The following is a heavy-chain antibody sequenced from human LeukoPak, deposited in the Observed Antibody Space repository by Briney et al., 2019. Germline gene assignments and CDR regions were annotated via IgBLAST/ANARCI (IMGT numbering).Heavy chain of an antibody. D-gene: IGHD5-24*01. J-gene: IGHJ4*02. CDR3: ARAAYNAADY. Sequence: PGGSLRLSCAASGFTFSSYSMHWVRQAPGKGLEWVSYISSSSGTIYYADPVKGRFTISRDNAKNSLYLQMNSLRDEDTAVYYCARAAYNAADYWGQGTLVTVSS. CDR2: ISSSSGTI. CDR1: GFTFSSYS. V-gene: IGHV3-48*02.